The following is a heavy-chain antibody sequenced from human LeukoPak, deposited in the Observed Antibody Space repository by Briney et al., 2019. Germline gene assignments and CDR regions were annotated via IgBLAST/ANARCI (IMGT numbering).Heavy chain of an antibody. CDR1: GFTFSNYT. D-gene: IGHD1-26*01. V-gene: IGHV3-48*01. J-gene: IGHJ4*02. CDR3: AKGGGSYPRYYFDY. CDR2: ISSRSSTI. Sequence: GGSLRLSCAASGFTFSNYTMNWVRQAPGKGLEWVSYISSRSSTIYYTDSVKGRFTISRDNSKNTLYLQMNSLRAEDTAVYYCAKGGGSYPRYYFDYWGQGALVTVSS.